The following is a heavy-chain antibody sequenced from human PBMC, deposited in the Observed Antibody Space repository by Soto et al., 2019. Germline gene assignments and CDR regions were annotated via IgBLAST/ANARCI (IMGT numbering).Heavy chain of an antibody. Sequence: QVPLVQSGAEVKKPGASVKVSCKASGYTFTSYAMHWVRQAPGQRLEWMGWINAGNGNTKYSQKFQGRVTITRDTSASTAYMELSSLRSEDTAVYYCARGKTYYYDSSGFTTFDYWGQGTLVTVSS. J-gene: IGHJ4*02. CDR1: GYTFTSYA. CDR2: INAGNGNT. V-gene: IGHV1-3*01. D-gene: IGHD3-22*01. CDR3: ARGKTYYYDSSGFTTFDY.